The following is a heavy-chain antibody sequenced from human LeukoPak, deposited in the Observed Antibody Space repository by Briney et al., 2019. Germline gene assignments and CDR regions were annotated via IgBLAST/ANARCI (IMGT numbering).Heavy chain of an antibody. CDR2: IYHSGST. V-gene: IGHV4-38-2*02. CDR1: GYSISSGYY. J-gene: IGHJ5*02. Sequence: SETLSLTCTVSGYSISSGYYWGWIRQPPGKGLEWIGSIYHSGSTNYNPSLKSRVTISVDTSKNQFSLKLSSVTAADTAVYYCARDDCSGGSCYGNWFDPWGQGTLVTVSS. D-gene: IGHD2-15*01. CDR3: ARDDCSGGSCYGNWFDP.